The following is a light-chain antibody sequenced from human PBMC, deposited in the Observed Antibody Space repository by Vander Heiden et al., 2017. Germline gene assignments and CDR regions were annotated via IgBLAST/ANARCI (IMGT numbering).Light chain of an antibody. CDR1: SSNSGAGYD. CDR2: YNN. J-gene: IGLJ3*02. CDR3: QSYDSGLNVWV. Sequence: QSVLTQPPSVSGGPGQRVTISCPGSSSNSGAGYDVHWYQQLPGTAPKLLIYYNNNRPSGVPDRFSGSRSGTSASLAITGLQAADEADYFCQSYDSGLNVWVFGGGTKLTVL. V-gene: IGLV1-40*01.